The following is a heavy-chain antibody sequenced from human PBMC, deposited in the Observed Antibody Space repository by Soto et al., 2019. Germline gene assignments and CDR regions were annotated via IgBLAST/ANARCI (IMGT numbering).Heavy chain of an antibody. D-gene: IGHD2-8*01. CDR1: GGSISSSSYY. CDR3: ARLFVYCTNGVCSEIIDY. Sequence: PSDTLSLTCTVSGGSISSSSYYWGWIRQPPGKGLEWIGSIYYSGSTYYNPSLKSRVTISVDTSKNQFSLKLSSVTAADTAVYYCARLFVYCTNGVCSEIIDYWGQGTLVTVSS. CDR2: IYYSGST. V-gene: IGHV4-39*01. J-gene: IGHJ4*02.